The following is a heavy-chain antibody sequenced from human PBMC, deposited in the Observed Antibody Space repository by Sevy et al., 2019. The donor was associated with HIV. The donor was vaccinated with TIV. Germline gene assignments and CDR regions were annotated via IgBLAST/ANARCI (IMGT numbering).Heavy chain of an antibody. CDR1: GFTFSDAW. CDR3: GRITPTTDVDY. J-gene: IGHJ4*02. V-gene: IGHV3-15*05. Sequence: GGSLRLSCAASGFTFSDAWMNWVRLAPGKGLEWVCRINSKAASGQTDYAVPVKGRFTISRDDSKNTLYLQMNGLRTEDTAVYYCGRITPTTDVDYWGQGTLVTVSS. D-gene: IGHD1-1*01. CDR2: INSKAASGQT.